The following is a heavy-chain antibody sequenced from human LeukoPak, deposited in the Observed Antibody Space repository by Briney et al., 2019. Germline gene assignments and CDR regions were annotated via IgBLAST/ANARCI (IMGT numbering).Heavy chain of an antibody. CDR3: ARQGSFYYYYYMDV. CDR2: INHSGST. J-gene: IGHJ6*03. Sequence: SETLSLTCAVYGGSFSGYYWSWIRQPPGKGLEGIGEINHSGSTNYNPSLKSRVTISVDTSKNQFSLKLSSVTAADTAVYYCARQGSFYYYYYMDVWGKGTTVTVSS. CDR1: GGSFSGYY. V-gene: IGHV4-34*01.